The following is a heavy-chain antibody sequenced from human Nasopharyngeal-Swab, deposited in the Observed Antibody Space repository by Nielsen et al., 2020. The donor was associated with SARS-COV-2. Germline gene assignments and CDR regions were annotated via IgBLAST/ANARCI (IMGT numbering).Heavy chain of an antibody. CDR3: ARFYCSDTNCYSGYFDF. J-gene: IGHJ4*02. Sequence: GALGLSCPVSGGSINSYFWSWIRQPPGKGLEWIGYMDDSGSSNYNPSLKSRVTISVDTSKDQFSLKLTSVTAADTAVYFCARFYCSDTNCYSGYFDFWGQGIPVTVSS. D-gene: IGHD2-2*01. CDR1: GGSINSYF. V-gene: IGHV4-59*01. CDR2: MDDSGSS.